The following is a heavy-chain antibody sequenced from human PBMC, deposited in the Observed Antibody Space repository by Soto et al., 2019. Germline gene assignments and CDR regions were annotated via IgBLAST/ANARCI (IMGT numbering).Heavy chain of an antibody. Sequence: AGGSLRLSCAASGFTFSSYAITWVRQAPGKGLERVSGISGSGGSTYYADSVKGRFTISRDNSKNTLYLQMNSLRAEDTAVYYCAKGGSGYYYIFDYWGQGTLVTVSS. D-gene: IGHD3-22*01. CDR1: GFTFSSYA. J-gene: IGHJ4*02. V-gene: IGHV3-23*01. CDR2: ISGSGGST. CDR3: AKGGSGYYYIFDY.